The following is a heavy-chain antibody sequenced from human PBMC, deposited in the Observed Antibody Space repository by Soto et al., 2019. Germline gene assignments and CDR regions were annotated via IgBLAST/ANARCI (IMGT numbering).Heavy chain of an antibody. J-gene: IGHJ1*01. CDR3: AAERGPVLVYPDF. Sequence: GASVKVSCKASGSTFSGYYLHWLRQAPAVGLVWLGWVNPESGDSQYGETFQGRVTMTRDTSSATVHMELSGLRPDDTGRYYCAAERGPVLVYPDFWGQGTQVTVSS. D-gene: IGHD2-2*01. CDR1: GSTFSGYY. V-gene: IGHV1-2*02. CDR2: VNPESGDS.